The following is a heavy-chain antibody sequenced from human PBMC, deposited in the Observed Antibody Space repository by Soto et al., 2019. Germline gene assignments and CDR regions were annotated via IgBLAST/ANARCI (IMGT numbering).Heavy chain of an antibody. V-gene: IGHV1-69*02. J-gene: IGHJ3*02. CDR3: AKGSVDYDDSSGYSSDAFDI. Sequence: QVQLVQSGAEVKKPGSSVKVSCKASGGTFSSYTISWVRQAPGQGLEWMGRIIPILGIAHYAQKFQGRVTITADKSTSTAYMELSSMRSEDTAVYYCAKGSVDYDDSSGYSSDAFDIWGQGTMVTVSS. CDR1: GGTFSSYT. CDR2: IIPILGIA. D-gene: IGHD3-22*01.